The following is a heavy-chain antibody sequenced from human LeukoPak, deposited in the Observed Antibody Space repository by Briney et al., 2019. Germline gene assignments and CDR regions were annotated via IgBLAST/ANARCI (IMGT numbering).Heavy chain of an antibody. CDR3: AGVRAGGNRAFDV. Sequence: PGGSLRLSCAASGFTFSSYWMHWVRQVPGEGLVWVSRIDPDASASTYADSVKGRFTISRDNVKNTLWLQMNSLRADDTAVYYCAGVRAGGNRAFDVWGQGTVVAVSS. CDR1: GFTFSSYW. J-gene: IGHJ3*01. V-gene: IGHV3-74*01. CDR2: IDPDASAS. D-gene: IGHD4-23*01.